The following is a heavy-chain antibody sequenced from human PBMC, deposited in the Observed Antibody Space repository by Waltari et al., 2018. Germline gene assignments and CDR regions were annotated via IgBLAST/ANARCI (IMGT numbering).Heavy chain of an antibody. Sequence: QIQLRQSGPGLVKPSQTLSLTCALSGDSVSNYSLAWNWIRQSPSRGLEWLGRTYQRSRWYTDYATSVKSRIAINADPSKNQFSLQLSSVTPEDTAVYYCARSPRPRTTAFHFYYGVDVWGQGTTVTVSS. CDR3: ARSPRPRTTAFHFYYGVDV. V-gene: IGHV6-1*01. D-gene: IGHD4-4*01. J-gene: IGHJ6*02. CDR2: TYQRSRWYT. CDR1: GDSVSNYSLA.